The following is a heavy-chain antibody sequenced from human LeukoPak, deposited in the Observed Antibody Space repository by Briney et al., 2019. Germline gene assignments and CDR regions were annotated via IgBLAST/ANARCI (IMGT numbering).Heavy chain of an antibody. CDR3: AKGAISTTIVGATEHPFAY. J-gene: IGHJ4*02. CDR1: GFTFSRYA. Sequence: TGGSLRLSCAASGFTFSRYAMRGVRQARGKGLEWVADISGIVGSTYYADSVKGRSTISRDNSKNTLYLQMNSLRAEDTAVYYCAKGAISTTIVGATEHPFAYWGQGTLVTVSS. CDR2: ISGIVGST. D-gene: IGHD1-26*01. V-gene: IGHV3-23*01.